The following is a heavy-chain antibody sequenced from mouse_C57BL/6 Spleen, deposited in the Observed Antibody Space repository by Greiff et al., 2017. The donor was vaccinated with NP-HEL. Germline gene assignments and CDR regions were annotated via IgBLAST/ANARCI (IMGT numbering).Heavy chain of an antibody. Sequence: QVQLQRSGAELVKPGASVKMSCKASGYTFTSYWITWVKQRPGQGLEWIGDIYPGSGSTNYNEKFKSKATLTVDTSSSTAYMQLSSLTSEDSAVYYCARRLGRAMDYWGQGTSVTVSS. CDR3: ARRLGRAMDY. V-gene: IGHV1-55*01. J-gene: IGHJ4*01. CDR1: GYTFTSYW. CDR2: IYPGSGST. D-gene: IGHD4-1*01.